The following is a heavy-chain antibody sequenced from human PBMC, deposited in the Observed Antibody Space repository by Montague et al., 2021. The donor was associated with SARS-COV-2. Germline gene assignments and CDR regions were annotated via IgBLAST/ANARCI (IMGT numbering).Heavy chain of an antibody. J-gene: IGHJ5*02. Sequence: SETRSLTCTVSGDSTSCPNCYWGWIRQAPGKGLDWIGTIYNSGTTNYNLSLKSRLTISIDTTQNQFSLKLTSLTAADTDVYYCARHSNYGDHSLYNWFHPWGQGTLVTVSS. CDR3: ARHSNYGDHSLYNWFHP. CDR1: GDSTSCPNCY. CDR2: IYNSGTT. D-gene: IGHD4-17*01. V-gene: IGHV4-39*01.